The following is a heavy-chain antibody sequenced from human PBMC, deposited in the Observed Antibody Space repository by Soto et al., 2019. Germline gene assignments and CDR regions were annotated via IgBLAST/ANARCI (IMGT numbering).Heavy chain of an antibody. CDR3: ASSAQAPMYGVVIRFDY. V-gene: IGHV1-69*06. Sequence: QVQLVQSGAEVKKPGSSVKVSCKASGGTFSSYAISWVRQAPGQGLEWMGGIIPIFGTANYAQKFQGRVTITADKSTSTAYMELSSLRSEDTAVYYCASSAQAPMYGVVIRFDYCGQGTLVTVSS. CDR1: GGTFSSYA. D-gene: IGHD3-3*01. CDR2: IIPIFGTA. J-gene: IGHJ4*02.